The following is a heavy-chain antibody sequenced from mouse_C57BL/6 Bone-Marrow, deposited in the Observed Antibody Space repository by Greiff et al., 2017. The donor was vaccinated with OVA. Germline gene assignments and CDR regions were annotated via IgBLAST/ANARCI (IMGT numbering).Heavy chain of an antibody. CDR3: TRNYYGSSYPFAY. V-gene: IGHV1-5*01. Sequence: VQLQQSGTVLARPGASVKMSCKTSGYTFTSYWMHWVKQRPGQGLEWIGAIYPGNSDTSYNQKFKGKAKLTAVTSASTAYMELSSLTNEDSAVYYCTRNYYGSSYPFAYWGQGTLVTVSA. D-gene: IGHD1-1*01. CDR1: GYTFTSYW. J-gene: IGHJ3*01. CDR2: IYPGNSDT.